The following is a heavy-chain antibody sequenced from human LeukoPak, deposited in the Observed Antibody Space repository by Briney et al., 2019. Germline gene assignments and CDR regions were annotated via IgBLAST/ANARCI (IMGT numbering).Heavy chain of an antibody. J-gene: IGHJ4*02. V-gene: IGHV4-30-4*01. CDR3: ARDLLNEGNHLDY. CDR1: GGSISSGDYY. Sequence: SETLSLTCTVSGGSISSGDYYWSWIRQPPGKGLEWIGHIYYSGSTYYNPSLKSRVTISVDTSKNQFSLKLSSVTAADTAVYYCARDLLNEGNHLDYWGQGTLVTVSS. CDR2: IYYSGST. D-gene: IGHD4-23*01.